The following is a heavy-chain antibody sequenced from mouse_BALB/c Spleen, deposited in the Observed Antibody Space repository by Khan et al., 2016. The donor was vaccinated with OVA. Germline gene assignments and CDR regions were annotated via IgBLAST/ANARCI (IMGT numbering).Heavy chain of an antibody. CDR1: GISLTSYG. CDR2: IWGDGST. J-gene: IGHJ1*01. Sequence: VQLKESGPGLVAPSQTLSITCTVSGISLTSYGVTWVRQPPGKGLEWLGIIWGDGSTNYHSTLRYRLTIRKDSYRSQVFLTLNSLQTADTATYSFAKFFYGVISDWYFDVWGAGTTVTVSS. V-gene: IGHV2-3*01. CDR3: AKFFYGVISDWYFDV. D-gene: IGHD1-1*01.